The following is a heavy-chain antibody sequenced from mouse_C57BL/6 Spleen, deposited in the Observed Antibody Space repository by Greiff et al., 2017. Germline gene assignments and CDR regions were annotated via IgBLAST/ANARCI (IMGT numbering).Heavy chain of an antibody. Sequence: QVQLQQSGPELVKPGASVKISCKASGYAFSSSWMNWVKQRPGKGLEWIGRIYPGDGDTNYNGKFKGKATLTADKSSSTAYMQLSSLTSEDSAVYCCARRAPYGYAMDYWGQGTSVTVSS. D-gene: IGHD1-1*01. J-gene: IGHJ4*01. V-gene: IGHV1-82*01. CDR3: ARRAPYGYAMDY. CDR1: GYAFSSSW. CDR2: IYPGDGDT.